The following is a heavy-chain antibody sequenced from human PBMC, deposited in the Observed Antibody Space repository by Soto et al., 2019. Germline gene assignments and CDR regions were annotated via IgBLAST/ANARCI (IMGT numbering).Heavy chain of an antibody. CDR2: IYTSGST. J-gene: IGHJ6*02. Sequence: SETLSLTCTVSGGSISSYYWSWIRQPAGKGLEWIGRIYTSGSTNYNPSLKSRVTMSVDTSKNQFSLKLSSVTAADTAVYYCARASPVITIFGVVIIYGMDVWGQGTTVTVSS. CDR3: ARASPVITIFGVVIIYGMDV. V-gene: IGHV4-4*07. CDR1: GGSISSYY. D-gene: IGHD3-3*01.